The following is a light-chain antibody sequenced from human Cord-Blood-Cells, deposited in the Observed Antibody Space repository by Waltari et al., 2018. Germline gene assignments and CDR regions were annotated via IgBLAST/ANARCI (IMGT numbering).Light chain of an antibody. CDR2: RNN. V-gene: IGLV1-47*01. CDR3: AAWDDSLSGPV. CDR1: SSNIGSTS. Sequence: QSVLTQPPSASGTPGQRVTIPCSGSSSNIGSTSVYWYQQLPGTAPNLLIYRNNQRPSGVPDRFSGSKSGTSASLAISGLRSEDEADYYCAAWDDSLSGPVFGGGTKLTVL. J-gene: IGLJ3*02.